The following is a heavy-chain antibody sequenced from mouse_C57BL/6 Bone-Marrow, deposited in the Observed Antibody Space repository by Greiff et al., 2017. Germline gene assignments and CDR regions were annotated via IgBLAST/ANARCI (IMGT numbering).Heavy chain of an antibody. CDR2: IGPENGDT. CDR1: GFNIKDDY. CDR3: NTPALENAMDY. J-gene: IGHJ4*01. V-gene: IGHV14-4*01. Sequence: VQLQQSGAELVRPGASVKLSCTASGFNIKDDYMHWVKQRPEQGLEWIGWIGPENGDTEYASKFQGKATITSDTSSNTAYLQLRSLTSEDTAVYYCNTPALENAMDYWGQGTSVTVSS. D-gene: IGHD4-1*01.